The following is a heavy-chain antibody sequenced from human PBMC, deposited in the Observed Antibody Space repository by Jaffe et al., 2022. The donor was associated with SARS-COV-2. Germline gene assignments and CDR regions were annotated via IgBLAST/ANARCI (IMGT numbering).Heavy chain of an antibody. Sequence: QVQLQESGPGLVKPSETLSLTCTVSGGSVSSGSYYWSWIRQPPGKGLEWIGYIYYSGSTNYNPSLKSRVTISVDTSKNQFSLKLSSVTAADTAVYYCARDHPRGGYDSSGYSDWGQGTLVTVSS. CDR1: GGSVSSGSYY. V-gene: IGHV4-61*01. CDR2: IYYSGST. CDR3: ARDHPRGGYDSSGYSD. J-gene: IGHJ4*02. D-gene: IGHD3-22*01.